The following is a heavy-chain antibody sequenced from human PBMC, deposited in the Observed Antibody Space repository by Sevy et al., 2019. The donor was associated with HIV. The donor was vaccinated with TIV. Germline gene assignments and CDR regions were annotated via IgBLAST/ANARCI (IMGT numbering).Heavy chain of an antibody. CDR3: VTSPGYYDSAPFDY. V-gene: IGHV3-15*01. CDR2: IKSKIDGETT. D-gene: IGHD3-22*01. CDR1: GXXFNNAW. J-gene: IGHJ4*02. Sequence: GGSLRLSCAVSGXXFNNAWMNWVRQAPXTXLQWXXXIKSKIDGETTDYAAPVKGRFTISRDDSKNTVYLQMNSLKIEDTAVYYCVTSPGYYDSAPFDYWGPGTLVTVSS.